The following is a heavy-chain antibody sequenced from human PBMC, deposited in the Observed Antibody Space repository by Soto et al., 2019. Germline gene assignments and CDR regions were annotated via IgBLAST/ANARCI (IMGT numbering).Heavy chain of an antibody. CDR2: INAGNGNT. J-gene: IGHJ5*02. D-gene: IGHD6-19*01. Sequence: ASVKVSCKASGYTFTSYAMHWVRQAPGQRLEWMGWINAGNGNTKYSQKFQGRVTITRDTSASTAYMELSSLRSEDTAVYYCARDRGGITVAANPLGEWFDPWGPGTLVTVSS. CDR3: ARDRGGITVAANPLGEWFDP. V-gene: IGHV1-3*01. CDR1: GYTFTSYA.